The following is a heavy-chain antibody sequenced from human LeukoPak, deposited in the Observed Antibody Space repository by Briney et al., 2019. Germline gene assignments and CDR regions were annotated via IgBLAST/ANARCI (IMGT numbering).Heavy chain of an antibody. V-gene: IGHV3-74*03. Sequence: GGSLRLSCAASGFTFNTYWMHWVRHAPGKGLVWVARVNREGTTTTYADSVKGRFTISRDNAKNTLYLQMNNPRAEDTAVYYCARDLDWILFDYWGQGTLVTVSS. CDR2: VNREGTTT. CDR3: ARDLDWILFDY. J-gene: IGHJ4*02. D-gene: IGHD3-9*01. CDR1: GFTFNTYW.